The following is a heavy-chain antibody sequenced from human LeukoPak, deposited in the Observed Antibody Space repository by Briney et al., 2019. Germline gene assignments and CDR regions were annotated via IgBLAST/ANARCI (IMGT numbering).Heavy chain of an antibody. CDR2: IHDSGST. Sequence: SETLSPTCTVSGGSITNYFWSWMRQPPGKGLEWIGYIHDSGSTNYNPSLKSRVTISVDTSKNQFSLNLRSVTAAETAVYYCTRHPGGNAAHRFDYWGQGILVTVSS. CDR3: TRHPGGNAAHRFDY. J-gene: IGHJ4*02. D-gene: IGHD4-23*01. V-gene: IGHV4-59*08. CDR1: GGSITNYF.